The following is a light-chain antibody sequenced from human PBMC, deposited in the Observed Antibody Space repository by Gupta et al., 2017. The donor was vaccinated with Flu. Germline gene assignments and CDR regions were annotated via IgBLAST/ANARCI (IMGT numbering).Light chain of an antibody. J-gene: IGKJ2*01. CDR2: AAS. CDR3: QQSDRTPNT. Sequence: DIQMTQSPSSLSASVGDRVTLTCRASQNVKTYLNWYQQKPGRAPTLLIYAASKLQTGVPSRFSGSGSETDFSLSISSLQPEDFATYYCQQSDRTPNTFGRGTKLEIK. V-gene: IGKV1-39*01. CDR1: QNVKTY.